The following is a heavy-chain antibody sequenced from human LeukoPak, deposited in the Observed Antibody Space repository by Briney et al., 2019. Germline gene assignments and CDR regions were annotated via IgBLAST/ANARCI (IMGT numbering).Heavy chain of an antibody. J-gene: IGHJ4*02. V-gene: IGHV3-30*04. CDR2: ISYDGSNK. D-gene: IGHD6-19*01. CDR1: GFTFSSYA. Sequence: GGSLRLSCAASGFTFSSYAMHWVRQAPGKGLEWVAVISYDGSNKYYADSVKGRFTISRDNSKNTLYLQMNSLRAEDTAVNYCARDGSSGWYGDWGQGTLVTVSS. CDR3: ARDGSSGWYGD.